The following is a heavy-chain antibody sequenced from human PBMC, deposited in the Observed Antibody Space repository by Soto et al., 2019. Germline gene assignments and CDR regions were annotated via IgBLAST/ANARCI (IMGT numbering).Heavy chain of an antibody. CDR3: ARGGGPYDSSSYYVDS. CDR2: IYYSGNT. J-gene: IGHJ4*02. Sequence: QVHLQESGPRLVQPSETLSLACTVSGGPVNSGSYFWSWIRQPPGKGLEWIGYIYYSGNTFYNPSFQSRVTMSVDPSKNQFSLKPPSVTAADTAVYYCARGGGPYDSSSYYVDSWGQGTLVTVSS. D-gene: IGHD3-22*01. V-gene: IGHV4-61*01. CDR1: GGPVNSGSYF.